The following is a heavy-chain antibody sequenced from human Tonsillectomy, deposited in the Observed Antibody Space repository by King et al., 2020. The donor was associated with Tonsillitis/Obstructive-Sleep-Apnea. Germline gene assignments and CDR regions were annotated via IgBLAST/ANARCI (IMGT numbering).Heavy chain of an antibody. V-gene: IGHV1-2*06. J-gene: IGHJ6*03. CDR2: INPNSGGT. D-gene: IGHD5-12*01. Sequence: LVQSGAEVKKPGASVKVSCKASGYSFTGYFMHWVRPAPGQGLEWMGRINPNSGGTNYAQEFQGRVTMTRDTSISTAYMELSRLRSDDTAVYYCARDFEWLRRDYYYYYYMDVWGKGTTVTVSS. CDR1: GYSFTGYF. CDR3: ARDFEWLRRDYYYYYYMDV.